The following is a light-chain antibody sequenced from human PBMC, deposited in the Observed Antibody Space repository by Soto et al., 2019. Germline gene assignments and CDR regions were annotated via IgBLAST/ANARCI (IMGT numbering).Light chain of an antibody. Sequence: EIVLTQSPGTLSLSPGERATLSCRASQTVSSNYLAWYQQKPGQAPRLLIYGASSRATGIPERFSGSGSGTDFTLTISRLEPEDFAVYYCQQYGSSQSFGQGTKVEIK. J-gene: IGKJ1*01. CDR3: QQYGSSQS. CDR2: GAS. CDR1: QTVSSNY. V-gene: IGKV3-20*01.